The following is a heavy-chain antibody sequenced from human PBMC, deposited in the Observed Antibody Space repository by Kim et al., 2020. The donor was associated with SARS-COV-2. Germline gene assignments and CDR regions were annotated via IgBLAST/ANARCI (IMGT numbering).Heavy chain of an antibody. V-gene: IGHV3-23*01. J-gene: IGHJ4*02. Sequence: GGSLRLSCAASGFTFSSYAMSWVRQAPGKGLEWVSAISGSGGNTYYADSVKGRFTISRDNSKNKMYLQMNSLRADDTAVYYCAKDVTTWYFDYWGQGTLVTVSS. CDR1: GFTFSSYA. CDR2: ISGSGGNT. CDR3: AKDVTTWYFDY. D-gene: IGHD4-4*01.